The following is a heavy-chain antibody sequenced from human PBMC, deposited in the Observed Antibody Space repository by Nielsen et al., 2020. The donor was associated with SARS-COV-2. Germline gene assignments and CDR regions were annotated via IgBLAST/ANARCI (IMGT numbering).Heavy chain of an antibody. J-gene: IGHJ6*02. CDR2: IYHSGST. V-gene: IGHV4-4*02. CDR1: GGSISSSNW. CDR3: ARDPYGDYDHSNYYYGMDV. Sequence: SETLSLTCAVSGGSISSSNWWSWVRQPPGKGLEWIGEIYHSGSTNYNPSLKSRVTISVDKSKNQFSLKLSSVTAADTAVYYCARDPYGDYDHSNYYYGMDVWGQGTTVTVSS. D-gene: IGHD4-17*01.